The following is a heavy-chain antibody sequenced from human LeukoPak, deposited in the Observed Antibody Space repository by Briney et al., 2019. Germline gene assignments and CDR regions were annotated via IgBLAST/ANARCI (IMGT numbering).Heavy chain of an antibody. D-gene: IGHD3-10*01. V-gene: IGHV3-66*04. CDR2: IYSGGST. CDR3: ARQGPYYGSGSYRSWFDP. Sequence: PGGSLRLSCAASEFSVGSNYMTWVRQAPGKGLEWVSLIYSGGSTYYADSVKGRFTISRDNSKNTLYLQMNSLRAEDTAVYYCARQGPYYGSGSYRSWFDPWGQGTLVTVSS. CDR1: EFSVGSNY. J-gene: IGHJ5*02.